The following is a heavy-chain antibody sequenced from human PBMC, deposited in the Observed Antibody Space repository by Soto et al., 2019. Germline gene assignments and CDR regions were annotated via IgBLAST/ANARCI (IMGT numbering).Heavy chain of an antibody. CDR1: GGSINNSTSF. CDR3: ANYFMSRPWFDT. Sequence: SATLSLTCSVSGGSINNSTSFWGWLRQSPGKGLEWIATINYRWPAEYNPSLKSRVTISVDRSRNVLSLQMNYVTAPDTAVYYCANYFMSRPWFDTWGQGTLVTVS. D-gene: IGHD6-6*01. J-gene: IGHJ5*02. CDR2: INYRWPA. V-gene: IGHV4-39*02.